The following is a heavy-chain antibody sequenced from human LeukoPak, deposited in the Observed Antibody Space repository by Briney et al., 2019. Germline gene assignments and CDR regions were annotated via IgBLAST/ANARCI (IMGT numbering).Heavy chain of an antibody. CDR3: AKGVDDYDSSGFDY. Sequence: PGGSRRLACAAAGFTFSSYGMHWVRQAAGKGREWVAVIWDDGSNKYYADSVKGRFTISRDNSKNTLYLQMNSLRAEDTAVYYCAKGVDDYDSSGFDYWGQGTLVTVSS. D-gene: IGHD3-22*01. CDR2: IWDDGSNK. V-gene: IGHV3-33*06. CDR1: GFTFSSYG. J-gene: IGHJ4*02.